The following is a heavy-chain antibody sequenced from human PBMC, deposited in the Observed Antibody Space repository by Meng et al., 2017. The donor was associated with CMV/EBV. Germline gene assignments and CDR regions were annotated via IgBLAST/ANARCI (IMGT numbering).Heavy chain of an antibody. CDR3: ARVGRWGGY. D-gene: IGHD4-23*01. J-gene: IGHJ4*02. CDR2: ISSSSSYI. CDR1: GFTFSSYS. V-gene: IGHV3-21*01. Sequence: GESLKISCAASGFTFSSYSMNWVRQAPGKGLEWVSSISSSSSYIYYADSVKGRFTISRDNAKNSLYLQMNSLREEDTAVYYCARVGRWGGYWGQGTLVTVSS.